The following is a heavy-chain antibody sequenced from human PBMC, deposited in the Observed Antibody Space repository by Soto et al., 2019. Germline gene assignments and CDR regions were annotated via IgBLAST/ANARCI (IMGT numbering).Heavy chain of an antibody. V-gene: IGHV1-69*13. CDR2: IIPIFGTA. D-gene: IGHD1-1*01. CDR3: AREGGRGNDLDY. CDR1: GGTFSSYA. Sequence: SVKVSCKASGGTFSSYAISWVRQAPGQGLEWMGGIIPIFGTANYAQKFQGRVTITADESTSTAYMELSSMRSEDTAVYYCAREGGRGNDLDYWGQGTLVTVSS. J-gene: IGHJ4*02.